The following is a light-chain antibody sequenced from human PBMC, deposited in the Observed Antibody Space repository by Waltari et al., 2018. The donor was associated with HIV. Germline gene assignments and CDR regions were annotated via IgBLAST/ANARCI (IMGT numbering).Light chain of an antibody. V-gene: IGLV6-57*03. CDR1: SGSIASKF. Sequence: NFMMTQAHSVSESPGKTVTISCTRSSGSIASKFVKWYQQRPGSAPTIGIYEDKERPSWFPHRFSCSIDISSNSASLTISGLNTEDDADYYCQSYDSSNHVVFGGGTKLTVL. CDR2: EDK. J-gene: IGLJ2*01. CDR3: QSYDSSNHVV.